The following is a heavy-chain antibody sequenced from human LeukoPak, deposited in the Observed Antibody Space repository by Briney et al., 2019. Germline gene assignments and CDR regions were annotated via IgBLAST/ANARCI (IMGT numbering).Heavy chain of an antibody. CDR2: INPRGGRT. D-gene: IGHD2-15*01. J-gene: IGHJ4*02. CDR1: GYTFTSYY. Sequence: EASVKVSCKASGYTFTSYYMHWVRQAPGQGLEWMGIINPRGGRTSYAQKFQGRVTMTRDMSTSTVYMELSSLRSDDTAVYYCAREVEGEYCGGGSCYAVDYWGQGTLVTVSS. CDR3: AREVEGEYCGGGSCYAVDY. V-gene: IGHV1-46*01.